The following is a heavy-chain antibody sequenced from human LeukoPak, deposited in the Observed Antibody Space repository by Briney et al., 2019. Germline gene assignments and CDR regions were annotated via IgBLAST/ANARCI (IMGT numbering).Heavy chain of an antibody. J-gene: IGHJ3*02. Sequence: PGGSLRLSCAASGFTFSSYGMHWVRQAPGKGLEWVAIQRYDGRNKNYADFVKGRFTISRDNSKNTLYLQMNSLRAEDTAVYYCARDVDEQMYCRSSGCSGGAFDIWGQGTMVTVSS. CDR3: ARDVDEQMYCRSSGCSGGAFDI. V-gene: IGHV3-30*02. D-gene: IGHD2-2*01. CDR1: GFTFSSYG. CDR2: QRYDGRNK.